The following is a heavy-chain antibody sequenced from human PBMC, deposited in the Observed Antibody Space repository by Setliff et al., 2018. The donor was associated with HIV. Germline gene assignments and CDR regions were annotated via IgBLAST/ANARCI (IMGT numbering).Heavy chain of an antibody. CDR2: IKTKPSSYAT. CDR1: GFTFSDSA. V-gene: IGHV3-73*01. J-gene: IGHJ6*03. Sequence: GGSLRLSCAASGFTFSDSAIHWVRQASGKGLEWVGRIKTKPSSYATAFAASVIGRFTMSRDDSKNTAYLQMNSLKTEDTAVHYCARAGDGSPFYYYYYMDVWGKGTTVTVSS. CDR3: ARAGDGSPFYYYYYMDV. D-gene: IGHD1-26*01.